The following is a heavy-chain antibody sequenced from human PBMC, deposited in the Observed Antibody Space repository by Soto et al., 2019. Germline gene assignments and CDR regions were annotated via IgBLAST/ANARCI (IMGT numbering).Heavy chain of an antibody. J-gene: IGHJ6*01. CDR3: AKDQLPSGYGPNYYGMDV. V-gene: IGHV3-30*02. Sequence: GGSLRLSCAASGFTFSSYGMHWVRQAPGKGLEWVAVIWYDGSNKYYADSVKGRFTISRDNCKNTLYLQMNSLRTEDTALYYCAKDQLPSGYGPNYYGMDVWGQGTTVTVSS. D-gene: IGHD3-22*01. CDR1: GFTFSSYG. CDR2: IWYDGSNK.